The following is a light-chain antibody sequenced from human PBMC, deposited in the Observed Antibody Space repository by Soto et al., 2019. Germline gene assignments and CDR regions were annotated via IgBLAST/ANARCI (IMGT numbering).Light chain of an antibody. CDR1: QSISSY. CDR3: QQSYSTPRT. CDR2: AAS. Sequence: DIQMTQSPSSLSAYVGDRVTITCRAGQSISSYLNWYQQKPGKAPKLLIYAASSLQSGVPSRFSGSGSGTDFTLTISSLQPEDFATYYCQQSYSTPRTFSQGTKVEVK. V-gene: IGKV1-39*01. J-gene: IGKJ1*01.